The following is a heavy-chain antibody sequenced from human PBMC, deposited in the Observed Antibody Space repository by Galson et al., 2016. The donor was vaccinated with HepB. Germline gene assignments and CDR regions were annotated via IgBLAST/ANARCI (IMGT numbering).Heavy chain of an antibody. J-gene: IGHJ4*02. V-gene: IGHV3-23*05. CDR3: AKSPWSSSGPFDN. D-gene: IGHD6-19*01. CDR1: GFTFSSYT. Sequence: SLRLSCAASGFTFSSYTMNWVRQAPGKGLEWISAFTTSTSDTYYADSVKGRFTISRDNSKSTVYLQMNSLRAEDKAIYYCAKSPWSSSGPFDNWGQGTLVTVSS. CDR2: FTTSTSDT.